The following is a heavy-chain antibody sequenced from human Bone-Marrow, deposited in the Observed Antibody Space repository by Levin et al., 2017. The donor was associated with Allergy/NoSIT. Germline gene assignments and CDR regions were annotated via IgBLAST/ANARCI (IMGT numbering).Heavy chain of an antibody. V-gene: IGHV3-23*01. J-gene: IGHJ4*02. CDR2: VSDGGDYT. D-gene: IGHD1-26*01. CDR3: AKDDGTAYYSFDS. Sequence: GESLKISCAASGFTFSTYAMNWVRQAPGQGLEWVSSVSDGGDYTFYADSVKGRFTISRDNSKNTLYLQMNSLRAEDTALYYCAKDDGTAYYSFDSWGQGTLVTVCS. CDR1: GFTFSTYA.